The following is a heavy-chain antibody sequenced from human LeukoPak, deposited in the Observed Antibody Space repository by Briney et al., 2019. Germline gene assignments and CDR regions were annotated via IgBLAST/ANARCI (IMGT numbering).Heavy chain of an antibody. CDR1: GGSFSAYY. Sequence: SETLSLTCAVYGGSFSAYYWSWIRQPPGKGLEWIGEINHSGSANYNPSLESRVTISVDTSRNQFSLKLSSVIAADTAVYYCARLAVAVTAYFFDSWGQGTLVTVSS. J-gene: IGHJ4*02. D-gene: IGHD6-19*01. CDR3: ARLAVAVTAYFFDS. CDR2: INHSGSA. V-gene: IGHV4-34*01.